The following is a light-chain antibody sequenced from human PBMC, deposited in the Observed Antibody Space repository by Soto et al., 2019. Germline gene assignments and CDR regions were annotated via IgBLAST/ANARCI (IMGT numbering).Light chain of an antibody. J-gene: IGLJ1*01. Sequence: QSVLTQPASVSGSPGQSITISCTGTSSDVGGYNYVSWYQQHPGKAPKLMISDVSNRPSGVSNRFSGSKSGNTAALTISGLQAEDEADYYCSSYTGSSTLYVFGTGTKLTVL. CDR1: SSDVGGYNY. CDR3: SSYTGSSTLYV. CDR2: DVS. V-gene: IGLV2-14*01.